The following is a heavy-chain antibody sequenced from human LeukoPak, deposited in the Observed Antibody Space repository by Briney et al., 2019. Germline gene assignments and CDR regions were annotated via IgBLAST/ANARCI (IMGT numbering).Heavy chain of an antibody. CDR3: ARSSYTSGSSYFDY. CDR1: GFTFSDYY. V-gene: IGHV3-11*03. J-gene: IGHJ4*02. D-gene: IGHD3-10*01. CDR2: ISSTTSYT. Sequence: GGSLRLSCAASGFTFSDYYTSWIRQAPGKGLEWLSYISSTTSYTDYADSVKGRFTISRDNAKNSLYLQMNSLRAEDTAVYYCARSSYTSGSSYFDYWGQGTLVTVSS.